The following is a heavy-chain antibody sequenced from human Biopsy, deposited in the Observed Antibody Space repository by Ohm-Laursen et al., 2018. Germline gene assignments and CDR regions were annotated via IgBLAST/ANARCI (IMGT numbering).Heavy chain of an antibody. J-gene: IGHJ4*02. D-gene: IGHD3-16*01. CDR2: IYYTGST. CDR1: RDSISNYY. Sequence: LSLTWTVSRDSISNYYWTWIRQSPGKGLEWIGYIYYTGSTNYNPSVKSRVTISVDTSKNQFSLKLNSVTAADTAVYFCARDSRGGHLNTTLITGKNLDSWGQGILVTVSS. CDR3: ARDSRGGHLNTTLITGKNLDS. V-gene: IGHV4-59*01.